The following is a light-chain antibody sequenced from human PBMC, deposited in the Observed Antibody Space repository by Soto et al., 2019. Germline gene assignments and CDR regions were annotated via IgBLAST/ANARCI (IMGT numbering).Light chain of an antibody. CDR2: LNSDGSH. CDR3: QTWGTGVV. V-gene: IGLV4-69*01. CDR1: SGHSSYA. J-gene: IGLJ2*01. Sequence: QAVLTQSPSASASLGASVKLTCTLSSGHSSYAIAWHQQQPEKGPRSLMKLNSDGSHSKGDGIPDRFSGSSSGAERYLTISSLQSEDEADYYCQTWGTGVVFGGGTKLTVL.